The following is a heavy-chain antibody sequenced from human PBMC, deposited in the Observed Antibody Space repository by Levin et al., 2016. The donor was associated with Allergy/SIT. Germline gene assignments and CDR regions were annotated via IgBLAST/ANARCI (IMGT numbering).Heavy chain of an antibody. CDR1: GYRFTSYW. D-gene: IGHD3/OR15-3a*01. V-gene: IGHV5-10-1*01. CDR2: IDPSDSHT. Sequence: GESLKISCQGSGYRFTSYWISWVRQMPGKGLEWMGNIDPSDSHTKYSPSFQGHVTMSVDRSTNTAHVQWGSLKASDTAMYYCARLWTAEGQFDNWGQGTLVTVSS. CDR3: ARLWTAEGQFDN. J-gene: IGHJ4*02.